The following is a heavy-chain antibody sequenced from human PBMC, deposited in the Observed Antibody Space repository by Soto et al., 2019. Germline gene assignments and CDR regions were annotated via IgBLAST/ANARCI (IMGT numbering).Heavy chain of an antibody. Sequence: ASVKVSCKASGYTFTGYYMHWVRQAPGQGLEWMGWINPNSGGTNYAQKFQGRVTMTRDTSISTAYMELSRLRSDDTAVYYCARDRGYSSSWYVGYYGMDVWGQGTTVTVSS. D-gene: IGHD6-13*01. V-gene: IGHV1-2*02. J-gene: IGHJ6*02. CDR1: GYTFTGYY. CDR3: ARDRGYSSSWYVGYYGMDV. CDR2: INPNSGGT.